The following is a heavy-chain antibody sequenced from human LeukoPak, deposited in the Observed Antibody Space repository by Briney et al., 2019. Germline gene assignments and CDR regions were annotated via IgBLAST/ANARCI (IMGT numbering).Heavy chain of an antibody. Sequence: GASVKVSCKASGGTLSSYAISWVRQAPGQGLEWMGRIIPILGIANYAQKFQGRVTITADKSTSTAYMELSSLRSEDTAVYYCARDEFNYYDSSGYCLGYWGQGTLVTVSS. CDR1: GGTLSSYA. CDR3: ARDEFNYYDSSGYCLGY. J-gene: IGHJ4*02. D-gene: IGHD3-22*01. CDR2: IIPILGIA. V-gene: IGHV1-69*04.